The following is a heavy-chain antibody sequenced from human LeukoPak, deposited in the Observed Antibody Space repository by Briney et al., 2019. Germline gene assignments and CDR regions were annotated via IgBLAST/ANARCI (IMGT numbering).Heavy chain of an antibody. CDR3: ARAPYYYGSGSYHAPYYFDY. CDR1: GFTFSRYS. Sequence: PGGSLRLSCAASGFTFSRYSMNWVRQAPGKGLEWVSVIYSGGSTYYADSVKGRFTISRDNSKNTLYLQMNSLRAEDTAVYYCARAPYYYGSGSYHAPYYFDYWGQGTLVTVSS. V-gene: IGHV3-53*01. CDR2: IYSGGST. J-gene: IGHJ4*02. D-gene: IGHD3-10*01.